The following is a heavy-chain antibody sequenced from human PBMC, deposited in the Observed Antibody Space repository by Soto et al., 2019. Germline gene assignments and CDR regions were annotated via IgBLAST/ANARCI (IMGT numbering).Heavy chain of an antibody. CDR2: IYYSGSA. J-gene: IGHJ5*02. CDR1: GGSISSSSYY. Sequence: SETLSLTCTVSGGSISSSSYYWGWIRQPPGKGLEWIGSIYYSGSAYYNPSLKSRVTISVDTSKNQFSLKLSSVTAADTAVYYCARVGPGKLWFGNHWGQGTLVTVSS. D-gene: IGHD3-10*01. CDR3: ARVGPGKLWFGNH. V-gene: IGHV4-39*01.